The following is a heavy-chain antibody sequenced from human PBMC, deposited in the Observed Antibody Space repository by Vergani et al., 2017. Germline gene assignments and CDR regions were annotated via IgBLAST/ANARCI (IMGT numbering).Heavy chain of an antibody. CDR2: IIPGLGKT. J-gene: IGHJ6*02. Sequence: QVQLVQSGAEVKKPGSSVTVSCKASGATFRRNTISWVRQVPGQGLEWMGRIIPGLGKTKYAQDFQGRLTISADKSTSTAYMKLTSLRSQDTAVYYRERDPRGYAGDPEDYYYGMDVWGQGTTVTVSS. CDR3: ERDPRGYAGDPEDYYYGMDV. CDR1: GATFRRNT. V-gene: IGHV1-69*08. D-gene: IGHD2-21*02.